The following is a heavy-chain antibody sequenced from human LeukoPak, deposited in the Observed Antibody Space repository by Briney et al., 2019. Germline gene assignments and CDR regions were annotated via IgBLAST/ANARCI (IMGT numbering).Heavy chain of an antibody. J-gene: IGHJ3*02. Sequence: GGSLRLSCAASGFTFSSYSMNWVRQAPGKGLEWVANIKQDGSEKYYVDSVKGRFTISRDNAKNSLYLQMNSLRAEDTAVYYCASRIVVVTARCFDIWGQGTMVTVSS. V-gene: IGHV3-7*01. D-gene: IGHD2-21*02. CDR3: ASRIVVVTARCFDI. CDR2: IKQDGSEK. CDR1: GFTFSSYS.